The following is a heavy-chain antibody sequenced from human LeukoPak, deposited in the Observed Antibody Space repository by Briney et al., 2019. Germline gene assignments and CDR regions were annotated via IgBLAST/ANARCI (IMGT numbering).Heavy chain of an antibody. CDR1: GVSISRGGYS. D-gene: IGHD2-8*01. CDR3: ARAALATKSEHWFDS. Sequence: PSETLSLTCAVSGVSISRGGYSWSWIRQPPGKGLEWIGYIYHSGSTNYNPSLKSRVTISVDTSKNQFSLNLSSVTAADTAMYYCARAALATKSEHWFDSWGQGTLVTVSS. J-gene: IGHJ5*01. CDR2: IYHSGST. V-gene: IGHV4-61*08.